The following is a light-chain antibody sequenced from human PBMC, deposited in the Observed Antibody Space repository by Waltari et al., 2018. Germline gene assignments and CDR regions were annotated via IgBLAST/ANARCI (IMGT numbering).Light chain of an antibody. CDR3: QQLNSYQWT. CDR2: SAS. Sequence: IQLTQSPSSLSSSVGDRVTITCRASQGISNNLAWYQQKPGKAPKLLIYSASTLQSGVPSRFSGIGSGTDFTLTISSLQPEDFATDYCQQLNSYQWTFGQGTKVEIK. V-gene: IGKV1-9*01. J-gene: IGKJ1*01. CDR1: QGISNN.